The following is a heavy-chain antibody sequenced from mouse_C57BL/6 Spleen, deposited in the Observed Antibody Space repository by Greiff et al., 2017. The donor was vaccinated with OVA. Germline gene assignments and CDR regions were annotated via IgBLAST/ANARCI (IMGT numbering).Heavy chain of an antibody. J-gene: IGHJ2*01. CDR3: ARLNGSSDY. D-gene: IGHD1-1*01. Sequence: QVQLKESGAELARPGASVKLSCKASGYTFTSYGISWVKQRTGQGLEWIGEIYPRSGNTYYNEKFKGKATLTADKSSSTAYMELRSLTSEDSAVYFCARLNGSSDYWGQGTTLTVSS. V-gene: IGHV1-81*01. CDR1: GYTFTSYG. CDR2: IYPRSGNT.